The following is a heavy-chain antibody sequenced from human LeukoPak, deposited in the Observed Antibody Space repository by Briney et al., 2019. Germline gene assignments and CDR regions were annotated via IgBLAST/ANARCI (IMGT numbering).Heavy chain of an antibody. CDR1: GFTFSSYG. V-gene: IGHV3-30*03. CDR3: AAAGQRLDY. J-gene: IGHJ4*02. Sequence: GGSLRLSCAASGFTFSSYGMHWVRQAPGKGLEWVAVISYDGSNKYYADSVKGRFTISRDNSKNTLYLQRNSLRAEDTAVYYCAAAGQRLDYWGQGTLVTVSS. CDR2: ISYDGSNK. D-gene: IGHD5/OR15-5a*01.